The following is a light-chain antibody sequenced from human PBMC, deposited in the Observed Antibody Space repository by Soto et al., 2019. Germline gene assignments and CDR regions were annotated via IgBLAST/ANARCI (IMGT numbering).Light chain of an antibody. Sequence: DIQMTQSPSSLSASVGDRVTITCRASQSISNYLNWYQQKPGKAPKVLMFGASSLQSGVPSRFSGSGSGTDFTLTINSLQPEDFETYYCQQNYNSPRTFGQGTKVEIK. CDR3: QQNYNSPRT. V-gene: IGKV1-39*01. J-gene: IGKJ1*01. CDR1: QSISNY. CDR2: GAS.